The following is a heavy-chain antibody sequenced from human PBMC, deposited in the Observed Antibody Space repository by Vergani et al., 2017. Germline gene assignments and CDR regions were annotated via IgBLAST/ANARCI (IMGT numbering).Heavy chain of an antibody. Sequence: VESGGGLVKGGGSLRLSCATSGLTFDSYGMSWVRQVPGKGLEWVSSISGRGTYRLYADPVKGRFSISRDSAKKSVFLQMNNVGAEDTAVYYCAGGESGYGRLGLWGQGTQVTVSS. CDR3: AGGESGYGRLGL. J-gene: IGHJ4*02. CDR2: ISGRGTYR. D-gene: IGHD5-12*01. V-gene: IGHV3-21*04. CDR1: GLTFDSYG.